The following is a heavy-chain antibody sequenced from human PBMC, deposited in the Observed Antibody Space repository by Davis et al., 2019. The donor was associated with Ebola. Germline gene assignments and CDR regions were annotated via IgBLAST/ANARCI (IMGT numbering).Heavy chain of an antibody. CDR2: INHSGST. V-gene: IGHV4-34*01. Sequence: SETLSLTCAVYGGSFSGYYWSWIRQPPGKGLEWIGEINHSGSTNYNPSLKSRVTISVDTSKNQFSLKLSSVPAADTAVYYCARGYCSSTSCYVDYGMDVWGQGTTVTVSS. D-gene: IGHD2-2*01. CDR1: GGSFSGYY. CDR3: ARGYCSSTSCYVDYGMDV. J-gene: IGHJ6*02.